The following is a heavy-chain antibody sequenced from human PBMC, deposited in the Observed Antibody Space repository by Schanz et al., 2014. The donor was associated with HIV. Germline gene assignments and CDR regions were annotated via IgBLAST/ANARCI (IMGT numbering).Heavy chain of an antibody. CDR3: ARVANWDYYGMDV. CDR2: IRYDGSDK. V-gene: IGHV3-33*08. Sequence: VQVVESGGGLAQPGRSLRLSCAASGFPFSDYYMSWVRQAPGKGLEWVADIRYDGSDKYYADSVKGRFTISRDNSKNTLYLQMNSLRGEDTAVYYCARVANWDYYGMDVWGRGTTVTVSS. CDR1: GFPFSDYY. D-gene: IGHD3-16*01. J-gene: IGHJ6*02.